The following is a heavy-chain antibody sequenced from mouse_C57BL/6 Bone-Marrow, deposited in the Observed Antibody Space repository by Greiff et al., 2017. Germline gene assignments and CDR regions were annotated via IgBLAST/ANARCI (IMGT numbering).Heavy chain of an antibody. CDR2: IYPRDGST. J-gene: IGHJ1*03. CDR1: GYTFTSYA. CDR3: ASIELDDSSRDWYFDV. V-gene: IGHV1-85*01. Sequence: QVQLQQSGPELVKPGASVKLSCKASGYTFTSYAINWVKQRPGQGLEWIGWIYPRDGSTRYKEKFKGKATLTVDTSSSTAYMELHSLTSEDSAVYFWASIELDDSSRDWYFDVWGTGTTVTVSS. D-gene: IGHD1-1*01.